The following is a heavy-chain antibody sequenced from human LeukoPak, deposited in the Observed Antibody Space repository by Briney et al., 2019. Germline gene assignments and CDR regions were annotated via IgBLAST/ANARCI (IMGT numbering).Heavy chain of an antibody. J-gene: IGHJ3*02. V-gene: IGHV1-69*01. CDR2: IIPIFGAA. D-gene: IGHD4-17*01. CDR1: GGTFSSYA. CDR3: ARGGGDYVRNAFDI. Sequence: GASVKVSCKASGGTFSSYAISWVRQAPGQGLEWMGGIIPIFGAANYAQKFQGRVTITADESTSTAYMEPSSPRSEDTAVYYCARGGGDYVRNAFDIWGQGTMVTVSS.